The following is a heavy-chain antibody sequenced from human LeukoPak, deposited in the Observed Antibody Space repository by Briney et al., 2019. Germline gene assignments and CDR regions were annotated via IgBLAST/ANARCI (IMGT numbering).Heavy chain of an antibody. D-gene: IGHD3-22*01. Sequence: GASVKVSCKASGYTFTDYHIHWVRQAPGQGLEWLGWINPKNGGTKYARKFWGGFTLTEDTSSGTAYMELNRLTSDDTAVYFCARVLHDRSALGFFYYYMDVWGKGTTVIGSS. J-gene: IGHJ6*03. CDR2: INPKNGGT. CDR1: GYTFTDYH. V-gene: IGHV1-2*02. CDR3: ARVLHDRSALGFFYYYMDV.